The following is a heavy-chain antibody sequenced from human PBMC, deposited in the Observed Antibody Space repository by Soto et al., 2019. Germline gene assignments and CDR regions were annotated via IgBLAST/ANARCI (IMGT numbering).Heavy chain of an antibody. D-gene: IGHD3-9*01. CDR2: VYYSGST. CDR3: ARIHVLRYFDWCPRAFCYYYYMDV. V-gene: IGHV4-39*01. J-gene: IGHJ6*03. CDR1: DGSISRSTFY. Sequence: PSETLSLTCTVSDGSISRSTFYWGWIRQPPGKGLEWIGSVYYSGSTNYNPSLKSRVTISVDTSKNQFSLKLSSVTAADTAVYYCARIHVLRYFDWCPRAFCYYYYMDVWGKGTTVTVSS.